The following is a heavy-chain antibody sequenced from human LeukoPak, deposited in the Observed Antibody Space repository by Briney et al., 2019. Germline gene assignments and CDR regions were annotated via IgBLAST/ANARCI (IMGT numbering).Heavy chain of an antibody. CDR3: AREPRKDGHNGMDV. V-gene: IGHV1-46*01. CDR1: GYTFTSYY. Sequence: ASVKVSCKASGYTFTSYYMHWVRQAPGQGLEWVGLINPGDGGTSYAQKFQGRATMSRDTSTSTLYMELSSLRSEDTALYYCAREPRKDGHNGMDVWGQGTTVTVSS. D-gene: IGHD5-24*01. CDR2: INPGDGGT. J-gene: IGHJ6*02.